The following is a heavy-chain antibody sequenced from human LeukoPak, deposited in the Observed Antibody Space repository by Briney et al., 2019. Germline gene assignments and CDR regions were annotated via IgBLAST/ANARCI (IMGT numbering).Heavy chain of an antibody. CDR1: GFTVGSYY. Sequence: GGSLTLSCAASGFTVGSYYMSWVRQSPGKGLEWVSVIYSGGSTYFAGSVEGRITISREHSKDTLLLQNESLKAEGPGVFLRASGSGSYRTPYYYRDVWGTGTTVTVSS. D-gene: IGHD3-10*01. V-gene: IGHV3-53*01. CDR2: IYSGGST. J-gene: IGHJ6*03. CDR3: ASGSGSYRTPYYYRDV.